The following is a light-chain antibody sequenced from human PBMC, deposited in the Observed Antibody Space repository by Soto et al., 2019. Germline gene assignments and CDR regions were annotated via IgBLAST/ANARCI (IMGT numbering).Light chain of an antibody. CDR3: QQYNSYPFT. CDR1: QTITTF. J-gene: IGKJ3*01. V-gene: IGKV1-39*01. Sequence: DIQLTQSPSSLSASVGDRVTITCRASQTITTFLHWYRQTPGKAPDLLVYAASSLQSGVSSRFSGSGSGTDFTLTISSLQPDDFATYYCQQYNSYPFTFGPGTKVDIK. CDR2: AAS.